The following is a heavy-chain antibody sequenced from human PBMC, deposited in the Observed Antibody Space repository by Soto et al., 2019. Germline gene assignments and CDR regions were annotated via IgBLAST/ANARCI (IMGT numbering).Heavy chain of an antibody. V-gene: IGHV3-21*01. Sequence: EVQLVESGGGLVKPGGSLRLSCAASGFTFSSYSMNWVRQAPGKGLEWVSYIISSSSYIYYADSVKGRFTISRDNAKNSLYLQMNSLPAQDMAVYYCATDSYDSSGYSTPFDYWGQGTLVTVSS. CDR2: IISSSSYI. J-gene: IGHJ4*02. CDR1: GFTFSSYS. D-gene: IGHD3-22*01. CDR3: ATDSYDSSGYSTPFDY.